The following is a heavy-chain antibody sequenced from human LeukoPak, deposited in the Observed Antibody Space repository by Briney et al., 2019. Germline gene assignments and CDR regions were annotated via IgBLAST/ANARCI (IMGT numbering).Heavy chain of an antibody. CDR1: GGTSSSYA. Sequence: ASVKVSCKASGGTSSSYAISWVRQAPGQGLEWMGRIIPILGIANYAQKFQGRVTITADKSTSTAYMELSSLRSEDTAVYYCARDGANTAMAFDYWGQGTLVTVSS. D-gene: IGHD5-18*01. CDR2: IIPILGIA. CDR3: ARDGANTAMAFDY. J-gene: IGHJ4*02. V-gene: IGHV1-69*04.